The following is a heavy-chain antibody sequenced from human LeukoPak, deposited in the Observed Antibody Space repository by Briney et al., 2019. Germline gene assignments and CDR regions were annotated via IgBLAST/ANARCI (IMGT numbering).Heavy chain of an antibody. J-gene: IGHJ4*02. CDR2: IYSSGNT. D-gene: IGHD6-19*01. CDR3: EREYSSGRYFDY. V-gene: IGHV4-4*07. Sequence: SETLSLTCNVSGGSISSYYWCWIRQPAGKGLDWIGRIYSSGNTNYNPSLKSRVTMTVDTSKNQLSLNLSSVTAADTAVYYCEREYSSGRYFDYWGQGTLVTVSS. CDR1: GGSISSYY.